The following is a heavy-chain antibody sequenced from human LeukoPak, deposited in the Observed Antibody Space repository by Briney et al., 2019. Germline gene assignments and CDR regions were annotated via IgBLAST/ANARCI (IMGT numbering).Heavy chain of an antibody. CDR2: ISWNSGTI. CDR3: ARSVVMVGGTRWFDP. Sequence: GGSLRLSCAASGFTFDDYAMHWVRQAPGKGLEWVSGISWNSGTIGYADSVKGRFTISRDNAKSSLYLQMNSLRAEDTAVYYCARSVVMVGGTRWFDPWGQGTLVTVSS. V-gene: IGHV3-9*01. CDR1: GFTFDDYA. J-gene: IGHJ5*02. D-gene: IGHD2-15*01.